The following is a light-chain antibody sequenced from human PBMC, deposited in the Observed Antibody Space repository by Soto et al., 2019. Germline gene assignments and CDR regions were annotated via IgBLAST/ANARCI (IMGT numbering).Light chain of an antibody. V-gene: IGLV2-14*01. CDR1: SSDIGGYNA. CDR2: EVT. Sequence: QSVLTQPPSASGTPGQTITISCTGTSSDIGGYNAVSWYQHHPGKAPKLIIYEVTHRPAGISDRFSASKSGNTASLTISGLQAEDEADYYCNSFRVNHLYVFGTGTKVTVL. CDR3: NSFRVNHLYV. J-gene: IGLJ1*01.